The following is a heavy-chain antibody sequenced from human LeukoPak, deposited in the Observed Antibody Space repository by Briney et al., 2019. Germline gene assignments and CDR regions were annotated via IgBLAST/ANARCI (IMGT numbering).Heavy chain of an antibody. V-gene: IGHV1-69*04. D-gene: IGHD3-9*01. Sequence: SVKVSCKASGGTFSSYAISWVRQAPGQGLEWMGRIIPILGIANYVQKFQGRVTITADKSTSTAYMELSSLRSEDTAVYYCARDEPDILTGYYPFDYWGQGTLVTVSS. CDR3: ARDEPDILTGYYPFDY. CDR2: IIPILGIA. CDR1: GGTFSSYA. J-gene: IGHJ4*02.